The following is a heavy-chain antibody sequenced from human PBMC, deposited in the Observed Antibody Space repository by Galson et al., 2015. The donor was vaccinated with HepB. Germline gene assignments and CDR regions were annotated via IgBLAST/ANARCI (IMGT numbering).Heavy chain of an antibody. CDR2: IDWDDDK. CDR1: GFSLSTSGMC. J-gene: IGHJ3*02. V-gene: IGHV2-70*01. CDR3: ARIRAQYSYGCNDAFDI. Sequence: PALVKPTQTLTLTCTFSGFSLSTSGMCVSWIRQPPGKALEWLALIDWDDDKYYSTSLKTRLTISKDTSKNQVVLTMTNMDPVDTATYYCARIRAQYSYGCNDAFDIWGQGTMVTVSS. D-gene: IGHD5-18*01.